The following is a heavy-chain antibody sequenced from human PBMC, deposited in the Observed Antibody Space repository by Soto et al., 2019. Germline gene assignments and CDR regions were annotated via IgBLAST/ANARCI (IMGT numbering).Heavy chain of an antibody. D-gene: IGHD3-3*01. CDR1: GSIPVGSLSTYF. CDR2: VNHRGSP. J-gene: IGHJ6*02. Sequence: QVHLQQWGPGLLKPSETLSLTCGVSGSIPVGSLSTYFWTWIRQTPGTGLEWIGEVNHRGSPNYSPSLKSRVTMSVDTSKNQFSLNLTSLTAADPAVYYFARARFSQWSQDYYGLDVWGQGTTVAVSS. CDR3: ARARFSQWSQDYYGLDV. V-gene: IGHV4-34*01.